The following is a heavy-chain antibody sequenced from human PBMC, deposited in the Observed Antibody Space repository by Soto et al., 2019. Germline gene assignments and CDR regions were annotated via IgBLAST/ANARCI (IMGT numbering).Heavy chain of an antibody. Sequence: LXLSCAASGFTFSRHWIHGVRQAPGQGLVWVSRTKTDGTTSYADFVKGRFTGSRDNAENTLYLQMNSLRAEDTAVYYCARDMRAVTWHGGALPAFDMRGQGAMVTLS. CDR3: ARDMRAVTWHGGALPAFDM. J-gene: IGHJ3*02. CDR1: GFTFSRHW. D-gene: IGHD6-19*01. V-gene: IGHV3-74*01. CDR2: TKTDGTT.